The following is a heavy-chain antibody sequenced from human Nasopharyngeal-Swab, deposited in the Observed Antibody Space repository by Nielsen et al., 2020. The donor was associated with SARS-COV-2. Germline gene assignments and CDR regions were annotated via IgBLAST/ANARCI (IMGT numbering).Heavy chain of an antibody. J-gene: IGHJ4*02. CDR1: GFTFSSYG. D-gene: IGHD3-22*01. CDR2: ISYDGSNK. CDR3: AKDCYDSSGYYYPLRFDY. Sequence: GESLKISCAASGFTFSSYGMHWVRQAPGKGLEWVAVISYDGSNKYYADSVKGRFTISRDNSKNTLYLQMNSLRAEDTAVYYCAKDCYDSSGYYYPLRFDYWGQGTLVTVSS. V-gene: IGHV3-30*18.